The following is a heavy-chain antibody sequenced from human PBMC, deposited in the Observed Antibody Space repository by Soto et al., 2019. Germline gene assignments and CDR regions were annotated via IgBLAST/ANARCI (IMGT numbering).Heavy chain of an antibody. J-gene: IGHJ4*02. D-gene: IGHD1-20*01. CDR2: MSITENT. CDR3: ARLAGSGISDY. V-gene: IGHV4-4*07. CDR1: GASISDYY. Sequence: QVQLQESGPGLVKPSETLSLICSVSGASISDYYWTWIRQPAGGGLEWIGRMSITENTDYNPSLEGRVTMSVDTSRNQFSLQLTSVTAADTARYYCARLAGSGISDYWGQGTPVTVSS.